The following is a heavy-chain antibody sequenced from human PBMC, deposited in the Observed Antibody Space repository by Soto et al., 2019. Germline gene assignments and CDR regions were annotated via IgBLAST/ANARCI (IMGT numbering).Heavy chain of an antibody. CDR1: GGYISWYD. CDR2: MYNTGST. V-gene: IGHV4-59*01. CDR3: ARDLWGYCGTDCYPLDV. D-gene: IGHD2-21*02. J-gene: IGHJ6*02. Sequence: LETQCLTCTVSGGYISWYDLSWIRQPPGKGLEWIGYMYNTGSTVYNPSFKSRVTISVDTSKNQFSLKLNSVTAADTAVYYCARDLWGYCGTDCYPLDVWGQGTTVTVSS.